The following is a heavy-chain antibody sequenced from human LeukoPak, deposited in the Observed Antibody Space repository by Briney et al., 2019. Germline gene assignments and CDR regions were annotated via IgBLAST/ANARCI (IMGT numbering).Heavy chain of an antibody. CDR1: GYSISSGYY. J-gene: IGHJ4*02. CDR2: IYHSGST. D-gene: IGHD3-10*01. V-gene: IGHV4-38-2*01. CDR3: ARRMEHYGNYYFDY. Sequence: SETLSLTCAVSGYSISSGYYWGWIRQPPGKGLEWIGSIYHSGSTFYNPSVESRVTISLDASKNQFSLKLSSVTAADRAVYYCARRMEHYGNYYFDYWGQGTLVTVSS.